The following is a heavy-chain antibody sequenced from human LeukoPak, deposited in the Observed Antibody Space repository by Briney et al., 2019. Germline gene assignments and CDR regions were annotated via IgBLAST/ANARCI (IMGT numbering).Heavy chain of an antibody. Sequence: PSETLSLTCTVSGGSISSYYWSWIRQPPGKGLEWIGRIYTSGSTNYNPSLKSRVTISLDTSKNKFSLKLSSVTAADTAVYYCASSDRYTSGLPFDYWGQGTLVTVSS. CDR3: ASSDRYTSGLPFDY. CDR1: GGSISSYY. V-gene: IGHV4-4*08. D-gene: IGHD6-19*01. J-gene: IGHJ4*02. CDR2: IYTSGST.